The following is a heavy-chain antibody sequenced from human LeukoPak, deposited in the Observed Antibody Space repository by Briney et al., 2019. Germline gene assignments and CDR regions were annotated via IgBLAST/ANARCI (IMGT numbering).Heavy chain of an antibody. J-gene: IGHJ6*02. CDR2: INPSGGST. CDR1: GYTFTSYY. V-gene: IGHV1-46*01. Sequence: ASVKVSCKASGYTFTSYYMHWVRQAPGQGLEWMGIINPSGGSTGYAQKFQGRVTMTRDTSTSTVYMELSSLRSEDTAVYYCARDHVVGANYYYYGMDVWGQGTTVTVSS. CDR3: ARDHVVGANYYYYGMDV. D-gene: IGHD1-26*01.